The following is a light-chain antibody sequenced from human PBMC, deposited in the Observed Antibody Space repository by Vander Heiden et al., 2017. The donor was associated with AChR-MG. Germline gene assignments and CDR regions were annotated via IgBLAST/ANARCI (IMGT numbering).Light chain of an antibody. Sequence: QSMVTQPPSASGTPGQRVTISCSGGSSNIGSNAVNWYQQLPGTAPKLLMSANNLRPSGVPDRFSGSKSGTSASLAISGLQSDDEADYYCGAWDDSLNGWVFGGGTKLT. CDR1: SSNIGSNA. CDR2: ANN. J-gene: IGLJ3*02. CDR3: GAWDDSLNGWV. V-gene: IGLV1-44*01.